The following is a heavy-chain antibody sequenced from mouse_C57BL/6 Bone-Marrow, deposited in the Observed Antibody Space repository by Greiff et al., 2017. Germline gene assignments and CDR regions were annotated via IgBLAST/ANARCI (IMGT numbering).Heavy chain of an antibody. CDR1: GYTFTNYW. CDR2: MHPNGGSP. Sequence: QVQLQQPGAELVKPGASVKLSCKASGYTFTNYWMHWVKQRPGQGLEWIGMMHPNGGSPDYNEKFKSEATLSVDKSPRTAYMELSSLTSEDSAAYYCARAYDYDDYTMDYWGQGTSVTVSS. CDR3: ARAYDYDDYTMDY. D-gene: IGHD2-4*01. J-gene: IGHJ4*01. V-gene: IGHV1-64*01.